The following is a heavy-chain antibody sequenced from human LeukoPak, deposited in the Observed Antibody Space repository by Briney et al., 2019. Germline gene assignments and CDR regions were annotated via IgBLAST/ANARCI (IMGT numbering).Heavy chain of an antibody. CDR1: GFTFSSYN. V-gene: IGHV3-48*04. CDR3: AELGITMIGGV. CDR2: VSSSGSTI. Sequence: GGSLRLSCAASGFTFSSYNMNWVRQAPGKGLEWVSYVSSSGSTIYYADSVKGRFTISRDNAKNSLYLQMNSLRAEDTAVYYCAELGITMIGGVWGKGTTVTISS. J-gene: IGHJ6*04. D-gene: IGHD3-10*02.